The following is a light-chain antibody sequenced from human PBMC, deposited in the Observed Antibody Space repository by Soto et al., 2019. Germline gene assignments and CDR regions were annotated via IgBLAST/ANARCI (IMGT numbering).Light chain of an antibody. J-gene: IGKJ2*01. CDR2: GAS. CDR3: QQYGSLSLYT. CDR1: QSVSASN. Sequence: EIVLTQSPGTLSLSPGERATLSCRARQSVSASNLAWYQQRPGQAPRLLIYGASSRATGIPDRFSGSGSGTDFTLTINRLEPEDVAVYYCQQYGSLSLYTVGQGTKLEIK. V-gene: IGKV3-20*01.